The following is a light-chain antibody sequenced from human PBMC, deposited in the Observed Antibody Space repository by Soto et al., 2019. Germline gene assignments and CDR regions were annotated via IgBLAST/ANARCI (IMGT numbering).Light chain of an antibody. CDR3: RSYTGNQIVV. CDR2: GVT. Sequence: QSVLTQPPSASGSPGQSVTISCTGTSSDVGGYNYVSWYQQHPGKAPKLLIYGVTKRPSGVPDRFSGSKSGNSASLTVTGLQAEDEADYYCRSYTGNQIVVLGGGTKLTVL. V-gene: IGLV2-8*01. CDR1: SSDVGGYNY. J-gene: IGLJ2*01.